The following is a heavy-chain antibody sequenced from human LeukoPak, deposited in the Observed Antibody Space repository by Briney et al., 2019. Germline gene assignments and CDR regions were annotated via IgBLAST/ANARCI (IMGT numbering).Heavy chain of an antibody. V-gene: IGHV3-66*02. CDR1: GFTVSSNY. D-gene: IGHD3-10*01. CDR2: IYSGGST. J-gene: IGHJ6*02. Sequence: GGSLRLSCAASGFTVSSNYMSWVRQAPGKGLEWVSVIYSGGSTYYADSVKGRFTISRDNPKNTLYLQMNSLRAEDTAVYYCARDRDTMVRGVAAGYYYGMDVWGQGTTVTVSS. CDR3: ARDRDTMVRGVAAGYYYGMDV.